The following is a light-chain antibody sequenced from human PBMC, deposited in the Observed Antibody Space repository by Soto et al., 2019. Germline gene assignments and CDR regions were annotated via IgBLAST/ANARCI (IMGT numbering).Light chain of an antibody. CDR1: GSDVGGYNY. CDR3: SSYTSSGTLYV. J-gene: IGLJ1*01. CDR2: NVS. Sequence: QSDLTQPASVSGSPGQSITISCTGTGSDVGGYNYVSWYQQHPGKAPKLIIYNVSDRPSGVSNRFSGSKSGNTASLTISGLQAEDEADYSCSSYTSSGTLYVFGTGTKVTVL. V-gene: IGLV2-14*03.